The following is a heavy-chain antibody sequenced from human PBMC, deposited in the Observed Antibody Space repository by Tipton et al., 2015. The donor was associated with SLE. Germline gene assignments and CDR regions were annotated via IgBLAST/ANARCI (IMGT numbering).Heavy chain of an antibody. CDR3: ARAGGIAARPGAFDI. J-gene: IGHJ3*02. D-gene: IGHD6-6*01. Sequence: SLRLSCAASGFTFDDYAMHWVRLAPGKGLEWVSGISWNSGSIGYADSVKGRFTISRDNSKNTLYLQINSLSAEDTAVYYCARAGGIAARPGAFDIWGQGTMVTVSS. V-gene: IGHV3-9*01. CDR2: ISWNSGSI. CDR1: GFTFDDYA.